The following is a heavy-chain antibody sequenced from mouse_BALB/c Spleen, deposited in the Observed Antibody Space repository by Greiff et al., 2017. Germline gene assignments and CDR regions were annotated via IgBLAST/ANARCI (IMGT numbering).Heavy chain of an antibody. V-gene: IGHV5-12-2*01. Sequence: EVMLVESGGGLVQPGGSLKLSCGASGFTFSSYTMSWVRQTPEKRLEWVAYISNGGGSTYYPDTVKGRFTISRDNAKNTLYLQMSSLKSEDTAMYYCARHGNYLYWYFDVWGAGTTVTVSS. CDR2: ISNGGGST. CDR1: GFTFSSYT. CDR3: ARHGNYLYWYFDV. J-gene: IGHJ1*01. D-gene: IGHD2-1*01.